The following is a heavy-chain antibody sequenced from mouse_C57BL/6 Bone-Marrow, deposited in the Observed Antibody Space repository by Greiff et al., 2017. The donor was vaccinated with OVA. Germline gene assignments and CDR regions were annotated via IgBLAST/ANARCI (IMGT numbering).Heavy chain of an antibody. CDR3: ASDSGDWFAY. Sequence: VQLQQPGAELVKPGASVKLSCKASGYTFTSYWMQWVKQRPGQGLEWVGEIDPSDSYTNYTQNFKGKATLTVDTSSSTAYMQLSSLTSEDSAVYYCASDSGDWFAYWGQGTLVTVTA. J-gene: IGHJ3*01. CDR1: GYTFTSYW. CDR2: IDPSDSYT. V-gene: IGHV1-50*01. D-gene: IGHD3-2*01.